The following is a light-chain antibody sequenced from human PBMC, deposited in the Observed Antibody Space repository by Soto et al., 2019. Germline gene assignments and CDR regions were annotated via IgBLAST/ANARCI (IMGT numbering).Light chain of an antibody. J-gene: IGKJ1*01. CDR3: LKYGSSPGWT. CDR2: AAS. Sequence: EVLMMQSRATLSVSPGEVATLSGMPSQGIGYTLAWYQHKPGQAPRLLIYAASTRATGIPDRFSGSGSGTDFTLTIGRLDPEDFAVYYCLKYGSSPGWTFGPGTKVDI. CDR1: QGIGYT. V-gene: IGKV3-20*01.